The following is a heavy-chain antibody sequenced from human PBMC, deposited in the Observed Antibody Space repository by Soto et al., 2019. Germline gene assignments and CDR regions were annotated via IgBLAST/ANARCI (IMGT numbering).Heavy chain of an antibody. CDR2: IYSGGST. CDR1: GFTVSSNY. J-gene: IGHJ4*02. D-gene: IGHD3-3*01. CDR3: AGQEESGVWFSFDY. Sequence: GGSLRLSCAASGFTVSSNYMSWVRQAPGKGLEWVSVIYSGGSTYYADSVKGRFTISRDNSKNTLYLQMNSLRAEDTAVYYCAGQEESGVWFSFDYWGQGTLVTVSS. V-gene: IGHV3-53*01.